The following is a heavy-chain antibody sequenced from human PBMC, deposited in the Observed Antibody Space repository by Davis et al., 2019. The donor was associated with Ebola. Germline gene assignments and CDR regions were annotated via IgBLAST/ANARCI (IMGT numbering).Heavy chain of an antibody. V-gene: IGHV3-30-3*01. J-gene: IGHJ3*01. Sequence: GESLKISCAASGFTFMSYAMHWVRQAPGKGLEWVAVISYDGNDKYYADSVKGRFTISRDNSKNTLYLQMNSLRPEDTAMYYCANPYSAYSIGYQDAFDVWGQGTMVTVSS. CDR3: ANPYSAYSIGYQDAFDV. D-gene: IGHD3-22*01. CDR1: GFTFMSYA. CDR2: ISYDGNDK.